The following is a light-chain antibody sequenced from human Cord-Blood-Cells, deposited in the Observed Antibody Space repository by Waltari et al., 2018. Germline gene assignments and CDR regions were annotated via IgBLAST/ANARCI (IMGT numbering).Light chain of an antibody. V-gene: IGKV3-15*01. Sequence: EIVMTQSPATLSVSPGERATLSCMASQSVSSNVAWYQQKPGQAPRLLIYGPSTTATGIPARFSGSVSGTEFTLTISSLQSEDFAVYYCQQYNNWPMYTFGQWTKLEIK. CDR3: QQYNNWPMYT. CDR1: QSVSSN. CDR2: GPS. J-gene: IGKJ2*01.